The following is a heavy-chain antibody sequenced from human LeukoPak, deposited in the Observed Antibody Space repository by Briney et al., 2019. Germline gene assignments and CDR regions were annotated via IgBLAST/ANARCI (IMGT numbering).Heavy chain of an antibody. CDR2: ISGRGGST. J-gene: IGHJ4*02. CDR1: GFTFSSYA. D-gene: IGHD1-7*01. V-gene: IGHV3-23*01. Sequence: QAGGSLRLSCAASGFTFSSYAMSWVRQAPGKGREWVSAISGRGGSTYYADSVKGRFTISRDNSKNTLYLQMNSLRAEETAVYYCAKSMVLELPFYFNYWGQGTLVTVSS. CDR3: AKSMVLELPFYFNY.